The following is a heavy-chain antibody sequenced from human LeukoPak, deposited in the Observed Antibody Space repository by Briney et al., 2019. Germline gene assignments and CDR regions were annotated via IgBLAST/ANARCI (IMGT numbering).Heavy chain of an antibody. V-gene: IGHV3-23*01. CDR2: ITGSTAYT. D-gene: IGHD6-25*01. CDR3: AKGGGGHDY. J-gene: IGHJ4*02. CDR1: GLTFSGYA. Sequence: GGSLRLSCAASGLTFSGYAMSWVRHAPGRGLEWVSAITGSTAYTYYADSVKGRFTISRDNSKNTLYLQMNSLRVEDTAVYYCAKGGGGHDYWGQGTLVTASS.